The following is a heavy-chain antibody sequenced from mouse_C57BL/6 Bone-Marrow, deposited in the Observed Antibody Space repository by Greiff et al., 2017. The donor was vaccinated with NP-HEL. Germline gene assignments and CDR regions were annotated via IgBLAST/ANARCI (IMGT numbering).Heavy chain of an antibody. CDR3: ASIYYDYDVGGYYAMDY. Sequence: VQLQQPGAELVKPGASVKLSCKASGYTFTSYWMHWVKQRPGQGLEWIGMIHPNRGSTNYNEKFKSKATLTVDKSSSTAYMQLSSLTSEDSAVYYCASIYYDYDVGGYYAMDYWGQGTSVTVSS. CDR2: IHPNRGST. CDR1: GYTFTSYW. V-gene: IGHV1-64*01. D-gene: IGHD2-4*01. J-gene: IGHJ4*01.